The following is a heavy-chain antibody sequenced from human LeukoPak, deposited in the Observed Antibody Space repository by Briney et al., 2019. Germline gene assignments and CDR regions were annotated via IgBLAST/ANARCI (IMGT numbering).Heavy chain of an antibody. CDR1: SFAVSSNY. J-gene: IGHJ6*04. CDR3: ARDQGLRGSYRTYYYGMDV. Sequence: GGSLRLSCAVSSFAVSSNYMRWLRQPPGKALEGVSLMHSDGSTYYADSVKGRFTISRDNLKNTLSLQMDSLRGEDTAVYYCARDQGLRGSYRTYYYGMDVWGKGTTVTVSS. D-gene: IGHD3-16*01. V-gene: IGHV3-53*01. CDR2: MHSDGST.